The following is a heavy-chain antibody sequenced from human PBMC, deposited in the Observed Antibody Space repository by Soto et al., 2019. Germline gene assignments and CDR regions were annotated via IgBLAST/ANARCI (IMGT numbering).Heavy chain of an antibody. CDR1: GGTFSSYT. Sequence: QVQLVQSGAEVKKPGSSVKVSCKASGGTFSSYTISWVRQAPGQGLAWMGRIIPILGIANYAQKFQGRVTITADKSTSTAYMELSSLRSEDTAVYYCAREGYSSSWYEYWGQGTLVTVSS. CDR3: AREGYSSSWYEY. J-gene: IGHJ4*02. V-gene: IGHV1-69*08. D-gene: IGHD6-13*01. CDR2: IIPILGIA.